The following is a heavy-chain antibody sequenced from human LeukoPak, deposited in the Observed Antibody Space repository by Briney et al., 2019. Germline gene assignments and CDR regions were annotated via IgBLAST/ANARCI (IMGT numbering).Heavy chain of an antibody. CDR3: AKDSPVATW. CDR2: ITPSGDGT. V-gene: IGHV3-23*01. CDR1: GFTFSSPA. Sequence: GGSLRLSCVASGFTFSSPAMSWVRQTPGKGLEWVSSITPSGDGTYYAASVKGRFTISRDNSKNTLYLQMDSLRADDTAKYYCAKDSPVATWWGQGTLVTVSS. D-gene: IGHD1-26*01. J-gene: IGHJ4*02.